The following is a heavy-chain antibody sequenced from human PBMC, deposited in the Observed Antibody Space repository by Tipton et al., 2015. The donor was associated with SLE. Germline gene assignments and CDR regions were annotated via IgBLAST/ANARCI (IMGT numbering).Heavy chain of an antibody. CDR2: ISGSSSDI. V-gene: IGHV3-21*01. Sequence: GSLRLSCAASGFIFSKYTMNWVRQAPGKGLEWVSSISGSSSDIYYADSMRGRFTISRDNAKNSLYLQMNSLRAEDTAVYYCAREPLWFGEFHFFDQWGQGTLVTVSS. D-gene: IGHD3-10*01. CDR3: AREPLWFGEFHFFDQ. CDR1: GFIFSKYT. J-gene: IGHJ4*02.